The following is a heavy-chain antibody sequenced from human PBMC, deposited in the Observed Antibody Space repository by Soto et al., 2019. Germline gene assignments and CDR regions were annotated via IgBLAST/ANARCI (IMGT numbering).Heavy chain of an antibody. J-gene: IGHJ5*02. Sequence: ASVKVSCKASGYTFTGYVISWVRRAPGQGLEWMGRISASSGNTSYAQKLQGRVTMTRDTSTSTAYMELRSLRSEDTAVYYCARDRPPVVPAAMQGWFDPWGQGTLVTVSS. D-gene: IGHD2-2*01. CDR2: ISASSGNT. CDR1: GYTFTGYV. V-gene: IGHV1-18*01. CDR3: ARDRPPVVPAAMQGWFDP.